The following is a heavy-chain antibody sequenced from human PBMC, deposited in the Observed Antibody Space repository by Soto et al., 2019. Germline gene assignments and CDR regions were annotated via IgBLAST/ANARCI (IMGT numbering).Heavy chain of an antibody. CDR2: INPSGGST. CDR1: GYTFTSYY. Sequence: ASVKVSCKASGYTFTSYYMHWVRQAPGQGLEWMGIINPSGGSTSYAQKFQGRVTMTRDTSTSTVYMELSSLRSEDTAVYYCAREATVVTPWAVLTNYGMDVWGQGTTVTVS. CDR3: AREATVVTPWAVLTNYGMDV. D-gene: IGHD4-17*01. V-gene: IGHV1-46*01. J-gene: IGHJ6*02.